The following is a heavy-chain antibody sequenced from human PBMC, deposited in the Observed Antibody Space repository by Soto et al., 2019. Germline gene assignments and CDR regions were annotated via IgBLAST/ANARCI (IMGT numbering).Heavy chain of an antibody. CDR1: GGSISSGGYS. V-gene: IGHV4-30-2*01. D-gene: IGHD5-18*01. CDR2: IYHSGST. CDR3: ARRYSYGDHFDY. Sequence: SETLSLTCAVSGGSISSGGYSWSWIRQPPGKGLEWIGYIYHSGSTYYNPSLKSRVTISVDRSKNQFSLKLSSVTAADTAVYYCARRYSYGDHFDYWGQGTLVTVLL. J-gene: IGHJ4*02.